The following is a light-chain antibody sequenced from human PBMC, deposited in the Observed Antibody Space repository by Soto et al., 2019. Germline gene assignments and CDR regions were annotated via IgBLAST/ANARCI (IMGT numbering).Light chain of an antibody. CDR1: QSVSSY. CDR2: DAS. V-gene: IGKV3-11*01. Sequence: EIVLTQSPATLSLSPGERATLSCRASQSVSSYLAWYQQKPGQAPRLLIYDASNRATGIPARFSGSGSGTAFTLTISSLEPEDFAVYYCQQRSNWPPWTFGQGTKVEL. J-gene: IGKJ1*01. CDR3: QQRSNWPPWT.